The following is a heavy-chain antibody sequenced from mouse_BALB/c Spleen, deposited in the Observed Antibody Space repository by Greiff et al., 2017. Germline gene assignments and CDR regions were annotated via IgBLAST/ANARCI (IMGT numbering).Heavy chain of an antibody. D-gene: IGHD1-1*01. Sequence: EVQLVESGGGLVKPGGSLKLSCAASGFTFSDYYMYWVRQTPEKRLEWVATISDGGSYTYYPDSVKGRFTISRDNAKNNLYLQMSSLKSEDTAMYYCARGGYYGNALYFDYWGQGTTLTVSS. V-gene: IGHV5-4*02. CDR1: GFTFSDYY. J-gene: IGHJ2*01. CDR2: ISDGGSYT. CDR3: ARGGYYGNALYFDY.